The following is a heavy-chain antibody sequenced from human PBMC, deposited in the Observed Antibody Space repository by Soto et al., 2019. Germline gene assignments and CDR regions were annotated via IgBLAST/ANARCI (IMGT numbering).Heavy chain of an antibody. V-gene: IGHV4-61*01. CDR2: IYYSGST. Sequence: PSETLSLTGTVSGGSVSSGSYYWSWIRQPPGKGLEWIGYIYYSGSTNYNPSLRSRVTISVDTSKNQFSLKLSSVTAAVTAVYYCAGVKGDYVYWGQGTLVTVSS. D-gene: IGHD4-17*01. CDR3: AGVKGDYVY. J-gene: IGHJ4*02. CDR1: GGSVSSGSYY.